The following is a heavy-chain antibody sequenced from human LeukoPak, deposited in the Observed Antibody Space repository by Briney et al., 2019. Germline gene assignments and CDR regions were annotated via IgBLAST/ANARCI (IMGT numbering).Heavy chain of an antibody. J-gene: IGHJ4*02. Sequence: PSETLSLTCTVSGGSISSYYWSWIRQPPGKGLEWIGYIYYSGSTNYNPSLKSRVTISVDTSKNQFSLKLSSVTAADTAVYYCARGDSGSYARWGQGTLVTVSS. V-gene: IGHV4-59*01. CDR3: ARGDSGSYAR. CDR1: GGSISSYY. CDR2: IYYSGST. D-gene: IGHD1-26*01.